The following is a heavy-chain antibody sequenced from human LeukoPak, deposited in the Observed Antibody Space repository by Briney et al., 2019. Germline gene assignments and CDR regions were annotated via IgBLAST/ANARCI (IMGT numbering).Heavy chain of an antibody. V-gene: IGHV3-66*01. J-gene: IGHJ4*02. CDR2: IYSGGST. Sequence: PGGSLRLSCAASGFTFSDYYMSWIRQAPGKGLEWVSVIYSGGSTYYADSVKGRFTISRDISKNTLYLQMNSLRAEDTAVYYCAREYCSSTSCNLDYWGQGTLVTVSS. CDR1: GFTFSDYY. CDR3: AREYCSSTSCNLDY. D-gene: IGHD2-2*01.